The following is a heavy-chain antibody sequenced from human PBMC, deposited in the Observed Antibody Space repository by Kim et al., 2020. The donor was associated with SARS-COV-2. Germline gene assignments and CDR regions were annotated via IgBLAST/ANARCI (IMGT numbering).Heavy chain of an antibody. CDR1: GFTFSDYY. J-gene: IGHJ5*02. CDR2: ISSTSRYR. V-gene: IGHV3-11*06. CDR3: AREDYYGSGREPYNWFDP. D-gene: IGHD3-10*01. Sequence: GGSLRLSCVASGFTFSDYYMTWIRQAPGKGLEWLSDISSTSRYRNYADSVKGRFTISRDNAKSSLYLQMDSLGAEDTAIYYCAREDYYGSGREPYNWFDPWGQGTLVTVSS.